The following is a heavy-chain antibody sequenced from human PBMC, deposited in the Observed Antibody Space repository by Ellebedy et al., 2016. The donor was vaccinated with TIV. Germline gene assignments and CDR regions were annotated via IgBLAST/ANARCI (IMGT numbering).Heavy chain of an antibody. CDR2: IHPSGGST. CDR3: ARGGRYGSGSRGFDY. J-gene: IGHJ4*02. D-gene: IGHD3-10*01. Sequence: ASVKVSCKASGYTFTSYPIHWVRQAPGQGLEWMGIIHPSGGSTTYAQKFQGRVTMTRDTSTSTVNMELSSPTSEDTAVYFCARGGRYGSGSRGFDYWGQGTLVTVSS. CDR1: GYTFTSYP. V-gene: IGHV1-46*01.